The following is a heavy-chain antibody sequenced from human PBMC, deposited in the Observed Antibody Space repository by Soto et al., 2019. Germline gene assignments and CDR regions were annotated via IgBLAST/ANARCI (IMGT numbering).Heavy chain of an antibody. CDR3: AQYSGYDYQGTFDD. CDR2: IYSSGST. J-gene: IGHJ4*02. CDR1: GGSISSSSYY. Sequence: SETLSLTCTVSGGSISSSSYYWGWIRQPPGKGLEWIGSIYSSGSTYYNPPLKRRVTISVDTSKNQFSLKLSTVTAADTAVYYCAQYSGYDYQGTFDDWGQGTLVTVSS. V-gene: IGHV4-39*01. D-gene: IGHD5-12*01.